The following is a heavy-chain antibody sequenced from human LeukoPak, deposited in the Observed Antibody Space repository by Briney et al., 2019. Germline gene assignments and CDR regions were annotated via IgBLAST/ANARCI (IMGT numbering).Heavy chain of an antibody. D-gene: IGHD4-17*01. CDR3: AKGIPHDYGDYGGA. J-gene: IGHJ4*02. V-gene: IGHV3-23*01. CDR1: GFTFSSYA. CDR2: ISGSGGST. Sequence: PGGSLRLSCAASGFTFSSYAMSWVRQAPGKGLEWVSAISGSGGSTYYADSVKGRFIISRDNSKNTLYLQMNSLRAVDTAVYYCAKGIPHDYGDYGGAGGQGTLVTVSS.